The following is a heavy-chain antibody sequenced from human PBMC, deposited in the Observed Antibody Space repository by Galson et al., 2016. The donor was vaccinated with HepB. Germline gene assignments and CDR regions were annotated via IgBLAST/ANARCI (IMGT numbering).Heavy chain of an antibody. Sequence: SETLSLTCTVSGDSISNYYCSWIRQPPGKALEWIGYSFYSGSTDYNSSLKSRVTISVDTSKNQFSLKLSSVTAADTAMYYCATTYCGGDCNHVYAFDFWGQGTMVTVSS. D-gene: IGHD2-21*01. CDR1: GDSISNYY. J-gene: IGHJ3*01. CDR2: SFYSGST. CDR3: ATTYCGGDCNHVYAFDF. V-gene: IGHV4-59*01.